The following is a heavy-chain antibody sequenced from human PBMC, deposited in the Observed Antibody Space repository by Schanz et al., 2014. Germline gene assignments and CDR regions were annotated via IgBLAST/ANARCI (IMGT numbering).Heavy chain of an antibody. Sequence: QVHLVQSGAEVKKPGASVKVSCKTSGYTFSDYGITWVRQAPGQGLEWMGIINLYGGSTNYAQKFQGRVTVTRDTSTNTAYMELSSLTSEDTAVHYCARGRGFYDYWGQGTLVTVSS. CDR2: INLYGGST. D-gene: IGHD3-10*01. V-gene: IGHV1-46*01. CDR3: ARGRGFYDY. CDR1: GYTFSDYG. J-gene: IGHJ4*02.